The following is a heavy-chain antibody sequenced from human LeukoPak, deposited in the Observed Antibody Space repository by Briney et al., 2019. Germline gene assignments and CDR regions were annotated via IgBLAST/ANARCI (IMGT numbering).Heavy chain of an antibody. CDR1: GYTFTSTG. D-gene: IGHD2-2*02. V-gene: IGHV1-18*01. J-gene: IGHJ6*02. Sequence: GASVKVSCKASGYTFTSTGICWVRQAPGQGLEWMGWVSAYNGNTNYAQKFRGRVTMTTDTSTSTAYMELRSLRSDDTAVYYCATPGGQDGCSSTSCYTGYYYYGMDVWGQGTTVTVSS. CDR3: ATPGGQDGCSSTSCYTGYYYYGMDV. CDR2: VSAYNGNT.